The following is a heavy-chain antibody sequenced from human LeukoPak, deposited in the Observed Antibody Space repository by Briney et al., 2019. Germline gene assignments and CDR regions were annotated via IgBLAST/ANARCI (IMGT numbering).Heavy chain of an antibody. CDR2: IYYSGST. CDR3: ARHAPSGSGNYALDQ. CDR1: GGSINNYY. J-gene: IGHJ4*02. D-gene: IGHD3-10*01. V-gene: IGHV4-59*08. Sequence: SETLSLTCTVSGGSINNYYWSWIRQPPGKGLEWIAYIYYSGSTNYNPSLKSRVTISVDTSKNQFSLKLTSVTAADTAVYYCARHAPSGSGNYALDQWGQGTLVTVSS.